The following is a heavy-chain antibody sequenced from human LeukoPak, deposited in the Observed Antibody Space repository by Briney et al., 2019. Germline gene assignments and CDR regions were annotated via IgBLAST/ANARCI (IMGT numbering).Heavy chain of an antibody. J-gene: IGHJ4*02. CDR2: INHSGST. D-gene: IGHD3-10*01. CDR1: GGSFSGYY. CDR3: ARGPGPDLDY. Sequence: SETLSLTCAVYGGSFSGYYWSWNRQPPGKGLEWIGEINHSGSTNYNPSLKSRVTISVDTSKNQFSLKLSSVTAADTAVYYCARGPGPDLDYWGQGTLVTVSS. V-gene: IGHV4-34*01.